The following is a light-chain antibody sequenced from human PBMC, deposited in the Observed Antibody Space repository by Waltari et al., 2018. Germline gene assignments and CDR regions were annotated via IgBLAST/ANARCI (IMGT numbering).Light chain of an antibody. Sequence: EIVMTQSPVTLSVPPGERATLSCRASQSVSNNLAWYQKKPGQPPRLLIYGASTRATGIPARFSGSGSGTEFTLTISSLQPEDFVVYFCQHYINWPLTFGGGTKVEIK. CDR2: GAS. V-gene: IGKV3-15*01. J-gene: IGKJ4*01. CDR3: QHYINWPLT. CDR1: QSVSNN.